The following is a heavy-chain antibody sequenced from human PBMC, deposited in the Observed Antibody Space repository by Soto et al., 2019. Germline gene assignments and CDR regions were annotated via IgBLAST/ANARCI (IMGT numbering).Heavy chain of an antibody. V-gene: IGHV3-23*01. J-gene: IGHJ4*02. CDR3: AKDYGDYSGYFDF. Sequence: AGGSLRLSCAASGFTFSSYAMSWVRQAPGKGLEWVSGISGSGSSTYYADSVKGRFTISRDNPKNTLYLQMNSLRAEDTAVFYCAKDYGDYSGYFDFWGQGTLVTVSS. CDR1: GFTFSSYA. CDR2: ISGSGSST. D-gene: IGHD4-17*01.